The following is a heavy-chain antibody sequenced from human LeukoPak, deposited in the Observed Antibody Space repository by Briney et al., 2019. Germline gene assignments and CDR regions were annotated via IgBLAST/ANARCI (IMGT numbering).Heavy chain of an antibody. D-gene: IGHD3-10*01. CDR1: GGTFSSYA. Sequence: EASVKVSCKASGGTFSSYAISWVRQAPGQGLEWMGRIIPIFGIANYAQKFQGRVTIIADKSTSTAYMELSSLRSEDTAVYYCAYDTYGSGSYYEDYWGQGTLVTVSS. CDR3: AYDTYGSGSYYEDY. V-gene: IGHV1-69*04. CDR2: IIPIFGIA. J-gene: IGHJ4*02.